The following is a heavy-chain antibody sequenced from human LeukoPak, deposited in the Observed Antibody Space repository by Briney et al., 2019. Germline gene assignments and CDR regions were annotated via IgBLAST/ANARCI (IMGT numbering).Heavy chain of an antibody. J-gene: IGHJ4*02. V-gene: IGHV1-18*01. CDR1: GYTFTSYG. CDR2: ISAYNGNT. D-gene: IGHD3-10*01. CDR3: ARDPAEGPLYGSGSYYFDY. Sequence: ASVKVSCKASGYTFTSYGISWVRQAPGQGLEWMGWISAYNGNTNYAQKLQGRVTMTTDTSTSTAYMELRSLGSDDTAVYYCARDPAEGPLYGSGSYYFDYWGQGTLVTVSS.